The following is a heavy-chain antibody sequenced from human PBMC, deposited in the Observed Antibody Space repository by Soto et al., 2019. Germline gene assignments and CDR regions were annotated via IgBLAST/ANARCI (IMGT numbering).Heavy chain of an antibody. CDR2: IKQDGSEK. V-gene: IGHV3-7*01. Sequence: EVQLVESGGGLVQPGGSLRLSCAASGFTFSSYWMSWVRQAPGKGLEWVANIKQDGSEKYYVDSVKGRFTISRDNAKNSLYLQMNSLRAEDTAVYYCARVGYCSSTSCYGYGINEVFDYWGQGTLVTVSS. CDR1: GFTFSSYW. CDR3: ARVGYCSSTSCYGYGINEVFDY. J-gene: IGHJ4*02. D-gene: IGHD2-2*01.